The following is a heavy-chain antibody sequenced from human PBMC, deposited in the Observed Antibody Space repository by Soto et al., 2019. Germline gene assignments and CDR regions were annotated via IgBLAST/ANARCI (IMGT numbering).Heavy chain of an antibody. J-gene: IGHJ4*02. Sequence: GGSLRLSCAASGFTFSSYGMHWVRQAPGKGLEWVAVISYDGSNKYYADSVKGRFTISRDNSKNTLYLQMNSLRDEDTAVYYCAKDLRRMVRGVISTSLFDYWGQGTLVTVSS. CDR2: ISYDGSNK. CDR1: GFTFSSYG. D-gene: IGHD3-10*01. V-gene: IGHV3-30*18. CDR3: AKDLRRMVRGVISTSLFDY.